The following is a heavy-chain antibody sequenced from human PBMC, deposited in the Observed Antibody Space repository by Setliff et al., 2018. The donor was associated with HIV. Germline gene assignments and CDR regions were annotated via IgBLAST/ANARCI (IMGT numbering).Heavy chain of an antibody. V-gene: IGHV4-31*03. CDR3: ATRPRIAARPFDY. D-gene: IGHD6-6*01. Sequence: SSETLSLTCSVSGVSVGSGDYYWHWIRLHPEKALEWIGYIFHSGDTYYNPSLKSRISMSVDTSKNQFSLELTSLTAADTAVYYCATRPRIAARPFDYWGQGMLVTVSS. CDR2: IFHSGDT. J-gene: IGHJ4*02. CDR1: GVSVGSGDYY.